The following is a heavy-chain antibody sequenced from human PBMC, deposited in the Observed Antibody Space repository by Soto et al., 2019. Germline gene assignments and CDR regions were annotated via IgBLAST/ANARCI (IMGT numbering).Heavy chain of an antibody. CDR1: GFSVGSYG. CDR3: AKGRGSSWSVVFFDY. CDR2: SGSGYSI. J-gene: IGHJ4*02. V-gene: IGHV3-23*01. Sequence: PGGSLRLSCAASGFSVGSYGMSWVRQAPGKGLECVSSSGSGYSIYYADSVKGRFTISRDNSKNTLFLQMNSLRAEDTAVYYCAKGRGSSWSVVFFDYWGQGALVTAPQ. D-gene: IGHD6-13*01.